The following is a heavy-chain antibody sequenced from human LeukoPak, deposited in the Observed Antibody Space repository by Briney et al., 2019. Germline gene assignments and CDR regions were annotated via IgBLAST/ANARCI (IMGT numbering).Heavy chain of an antibody. J-gene: IGHJ4*02. CDR3: AKEVGYCSSTSCYVVGGYFDY. CDR1: GFTFSSYA. CDR2: SIGSGGST. Sequence: GGSLRLSCAASGFTFSSYAMSWVRQAPGKGLEWVSASIGSGGSTYYADSVKGRFTISRDNSKNTLYLQMNSLRAEDTAVYYCAKEVGYCSSTSCYVVGGYFDYWGQGTLVTVSS. D-gene: IGHD2-2*01. V-gene: IGHV3-23*01.